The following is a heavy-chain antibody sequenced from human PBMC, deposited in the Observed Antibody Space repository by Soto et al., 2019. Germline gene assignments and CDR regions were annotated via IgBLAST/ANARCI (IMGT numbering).Heavy chain of an antibody. D-gene: IGHD6-13*01. CDR2: INHSGST. CDR1: GGSFSGHY. J-gene: IGHJ6*02. CDR3: AGRRIAAAGWGGYYYYGMDV. Sequence: NPSETLSLTCAVYGGSFSGHYWSWIRQPPGKGLEWIGEINHSGSTNYNPSLKSRVTISVDTSKNQFSLKLSSVTAADTAVYYCAGRRIAAAGWGGYYYYGMDVWGQGTTVTVSS. V-gene: IGHV4-34*01.